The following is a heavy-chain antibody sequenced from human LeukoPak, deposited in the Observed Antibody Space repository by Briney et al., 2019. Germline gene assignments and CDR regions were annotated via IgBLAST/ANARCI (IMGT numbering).Heavy chain of an antibody. J-gene: IGHJ5*02. Sequence: GRSLRLSCAASGFTFSSYSMNWVRQAPGKGLEWVSSISSSSYIYYADSVKGRFTISRDNAKNSLYLQMNSLRAEDTAVYYCARYNWNDNEFDPWGQGTLVTVSS. CDR1: GFTFSSYS. V-gene: IGHV3-21*01. D-gene: IGHD1-1*01. CDR3: ARYNWNDNEFDP. CDR2: ISSSSYI.